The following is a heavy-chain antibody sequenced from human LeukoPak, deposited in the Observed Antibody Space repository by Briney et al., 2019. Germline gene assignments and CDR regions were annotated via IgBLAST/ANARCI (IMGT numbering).Heavy chain of an antibody. D-gene: IGHD3-22*01. V-gene: IGHV1-8*01. CDR1: GYTFTSYD. CDR3: ARAVRGAHYYDSSGYYAY. CDR2: MNPNSGNT. J-gene: IGHJ4*02. Sequence: GASVKVSCKASGYTFTSYDINWVRQATGQGLEWMGWMNPNSGNTGYAQKFQGRVTMTRNTSISTAYMELSSLRPEDTAVYYCARAVRGAHYYDSSGYYAYWGQGTLVTVSS.